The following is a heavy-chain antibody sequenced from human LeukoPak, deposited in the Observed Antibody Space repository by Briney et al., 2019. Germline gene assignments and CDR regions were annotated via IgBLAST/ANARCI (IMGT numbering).Heavy chain of an antibody. CDR2: IRYDGSNK. D-gene: IGHD6-19*01. J-gene: IGHJ4*02. CDR3: AKEFGSGWYRGLFDY. Sequence: GGSLRLSCAASGFTFSSYGMHWVRQAPGKGLEWVAFIRYDGSNKYYADSVKGRFTMSRDNSKNTLYLQMNSLRAEDTAVYYCAKEFGSGWYRGLFDYWGQGTLVTVSS. V-gene: IGHV3-30*02. CDR1: GFTFSSYG.